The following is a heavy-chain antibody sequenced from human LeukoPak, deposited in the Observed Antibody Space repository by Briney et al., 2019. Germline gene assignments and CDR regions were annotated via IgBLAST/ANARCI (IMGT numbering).Heavy chain of an antibody. CDR2: IYNSGSN. CDR1: GGIISSDY. CDR3: ATRGY. J-gene: IGHJ4*02. D-gene: IGHD3-10*01. Sequence: SETLSLTCTVSGGIISSDYWQWIRQPPGKGLEWIGYIYNSGSNNYNPSLKSRVTISIDTSKNQFSLKLTSVTAADTAVYYCATRGYWGQGTLVTVSS. V-gene: IGHV4-59*08.